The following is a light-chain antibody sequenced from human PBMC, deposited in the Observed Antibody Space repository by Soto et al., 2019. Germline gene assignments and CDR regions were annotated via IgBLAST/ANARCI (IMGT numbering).Light chain of an antibody. V-gene: IGLV1-40*01. CDR1: HSDIGAGYG. Sequence: QAVVTQPPSVTGAPGQRVTISCTGSHSDIGAGYGVHWYQQFPHSAPKLLIYDTTNRPSGVPDRFSGSRSGTSASLAITGLQAEDEADYYCSSYTSSRTPTFGGGTKVTVL. CDR3: SSYTSSRTPT. CDR2: DTT. J-gene: IGLJ2*01.